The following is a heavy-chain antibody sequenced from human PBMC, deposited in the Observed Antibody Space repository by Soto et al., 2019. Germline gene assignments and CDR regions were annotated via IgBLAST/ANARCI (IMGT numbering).Heavy chain of an antibody. CDR2: IYYSGSP. CDR1: GGSISGHY. CDR3: ARLVTMPDY. V-gene: IGHV4-59*08. J-gene: IGHJ4*02. Sequence: NPSETLSLTCTVSGGSISGHYWSWIRQPPGKGLEWIGYIYYSGSPHYNPSLESRVSISVDTSKNQFSLKLRSVTASDTAVYYCARLVTMPDYWGQGTLVTVSS. D-gene: IGHD3-10*01.